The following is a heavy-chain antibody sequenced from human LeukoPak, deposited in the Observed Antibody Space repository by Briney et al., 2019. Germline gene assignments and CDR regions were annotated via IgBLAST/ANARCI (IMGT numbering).Heavy chain of an antibody. CDR3: ARYYDSSGYWFDH. D-gene: IGHD3-22*01. V-gene: IGHV1-2*02. J-gene: IGHJ5*02. CDR2: INPNSGGT. CDR1: GYTFTGYY. Sequence: ASVKVSCKASGYTFTGYYMHWVRQAPGQGLEWMGWINPNSGGTNYAQKFQGRVTMTRDTSISTAYMELSRLRSDDTAVYYCARYYDSSGYWFDHWGQGTLVTVSS.